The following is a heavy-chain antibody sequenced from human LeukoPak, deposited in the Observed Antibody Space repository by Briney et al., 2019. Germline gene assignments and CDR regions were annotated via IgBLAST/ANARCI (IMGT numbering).Heavy chain of an antibody. Sequence: PGGSLRLSCAASGFTVSSNYMSWVRQAPGKGLEWVSAISGSGGSTYYADSVKGRFTISRDNSKNTLYLQMNSLRAEETAVYYCAKAPAMIVVVKFDYWGQGTLVTVSS. V-gene: IGHV3-23*01. D-gene: IGHD3-22*01. CDR3: AKAPAMIVVVKFDY. CDR2: ISGSGGST. J-gene: IGHJ4*02. CDR1: GFTVSSNY.